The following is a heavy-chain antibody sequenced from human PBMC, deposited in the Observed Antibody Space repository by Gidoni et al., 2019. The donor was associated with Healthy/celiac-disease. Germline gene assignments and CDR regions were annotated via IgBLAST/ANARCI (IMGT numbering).Heavy chain of an antibody. CDR2: IDPSDSYT. CDR3: ARSRETYYDFWSGYQENWFDP. V-gene: IGHV5-10-1*03. J-gene: IGHJ5*02. CDR1: GYSFPSYW. Sequence: EVQLVQSGAEVKKPGESLRISCKGSGYSFPSYWISWVRQMPGKGLEWMGRIDPSDSYTNYSPSFQGHVTISADKSISTAYLQWSSLKASDTAMYYCARSRETYYDFWSGYQENWFDPWGQGTLVTVSS. D-gene: IGHD3-3*01.